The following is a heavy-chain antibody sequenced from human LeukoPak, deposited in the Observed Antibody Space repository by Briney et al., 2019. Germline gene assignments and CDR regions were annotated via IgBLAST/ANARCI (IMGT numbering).Heavy chain of an antibody. CDR1: GFTFSSYA. Sequence: GGSLRLSCAASGFTFSSYAMAWVRQTPGRGLEWVSGISGSGDGTYYAVSVKGRFTISRDNSKNTLYLQINSLRAEDTAVYYCAKRYSSSSWTAAFDSWGQGTLVTVSS. CDR2: ISGSGDGT. CDR3: AKRYSSSSWTAAFDS. J-gene: IGHJ4*02. D-gene: IGHD2-2*01. V-gene: IGHV3-23*01.